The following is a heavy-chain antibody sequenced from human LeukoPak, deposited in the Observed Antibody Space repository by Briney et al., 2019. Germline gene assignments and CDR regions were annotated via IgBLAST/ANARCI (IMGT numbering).Heavy chain of an antibody. CDR3: AKSFTSSSSDY. CDR2: ISVGGTTT. V-gene: IGHV3-23*01. D-gene: IGHD6-13*01. J-gene: IGHJ4*02. Sequence: GGSLRLSCAASGFTFGSYVMSWIRQAPGKGLEWVSSISVGGTTTYYADSVKGRFSTSRDNTENTLYLQMNGLRADDTAVYSCAKSFTSSSSDYWGQGTLVTVSS. CDR1: GFTFGSYV.